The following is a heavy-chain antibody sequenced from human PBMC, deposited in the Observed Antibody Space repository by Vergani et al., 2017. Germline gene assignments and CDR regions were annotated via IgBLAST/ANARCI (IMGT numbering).Heavy chain of an antibody. Sequence: EVQLVESGGGLVQPGGSLRLSCAASGFMLSNCWMNWVRQAPGKGLEWVANIAQDGSEKYYVYSVRGRFTISRDNAKNSLYLQMNSLRAEDTAVSHCAGPATPRDYDALDIWGQGTMVTVSS. J-gene: IGHJ3*02. CDR3: AGPATPRDYDALDI. CDR1: GFMLSNCW. D-gene: IGHD4-11*01. V-gene: IGHV3-7*01. CDR2: IAQDGSEK.